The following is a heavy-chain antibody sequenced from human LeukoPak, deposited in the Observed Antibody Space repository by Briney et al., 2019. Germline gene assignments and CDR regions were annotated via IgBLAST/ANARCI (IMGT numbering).Heavy chain of an antibody. D-gene: IGHD2-21*02. J-gene: IGHJ4*02. CDR2: ISGSGGST. CDR3: ARDASDVVVTAQDYYFDY. V-gene: IGHV3-23*01. CDR1: GFTFSNYG. Sequence: PGGSLRLSCAASGFTFSNYGMNWVRQAPGKGLEWVSGISGSGGSTYSADSVKGRFIISRDNSKNTLYLQMNSLRAEDTAVYYCARDASDVVVTAQDYYFDYWGQGTLVTVSS.